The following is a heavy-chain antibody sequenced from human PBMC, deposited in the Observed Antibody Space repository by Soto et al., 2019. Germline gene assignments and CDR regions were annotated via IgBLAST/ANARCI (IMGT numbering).Heavy chain of an antibody. D-gene: IGHD3-22*01. Sequence: GESLKISCKGSGCSFTSYWIGWVRQMPGKGLEWMGIIYPGDSDTRYSPSFQGQVTISADKSISTAYLQWSSLKASDTAMYYCARGSVGTMIVVVKYPYYFDYWGQGTLVTVSS. CDR1: GCSFTSYW. V-gene: IGHV5-51*01. CDR3: ARGSVGTMIVVVKYPYYFDY. CDR2: IYPGDSDT. J-gene: IGHJ4*02.